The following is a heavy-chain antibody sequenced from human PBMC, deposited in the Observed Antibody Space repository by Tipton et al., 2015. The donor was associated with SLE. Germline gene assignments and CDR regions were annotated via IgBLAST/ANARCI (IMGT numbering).Heavy chain of an antibody. Sequence: TLSLTCVVSGGTFSGYYWTWIRQSPGKGLEWIGQINHRGTTDYNPSLKSRGAILVDTSKRQVSLRLNFLTAADTAVYYCARGLGAYSSGWRYYYYYMDVWGKGTTVTVSS. V-gene: IGHV4-34*01. J-gene: IGHJ6*03. CDR2: INHRGTT. D-gene: IGHD6-19*01. CDR1: GGTFSGYY. CDR3: ARGLGAYSSGWRYYYYYMDV.